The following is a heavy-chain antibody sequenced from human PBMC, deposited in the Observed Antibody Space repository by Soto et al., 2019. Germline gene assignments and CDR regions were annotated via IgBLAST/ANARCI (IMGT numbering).Heavy chain of an antibody. CDR2: MSPNSGNT. Sequence: SCNSYGSRFTNADINWVRQAPGKGLEWMGWMSPNSGNTGYAQKFQARVTMTRDTSTNTAYLELRSLTSDDTALYYGARLFQDYRGYTYLVDGWGQGTLVTVSS. V-gene: IGHV1-8*01. CDR3: ARLFQDYRGYTYLVDG. J-gene: IGHJ4*02. CDR1: GSRFTNAD. D-gene: IGHD5-12*01.